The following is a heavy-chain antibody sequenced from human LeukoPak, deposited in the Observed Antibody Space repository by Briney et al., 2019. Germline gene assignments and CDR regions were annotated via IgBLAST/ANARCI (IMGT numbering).Heavy chain of an antibody. CDR2: TYYRSKWYN. Sequence: SQTLSLTCAISGDSVSSNSAAWNWIRQSPSRGLEGLGRTYYRSKWYNDYAVSVKSRITINPDTSKNQFSLQLNSVTPEDTAVYYCARTGYSSTWFPWGFDPWGQGTLVTVSS. V-gene: IGHV6-1*01. CDR3: ARTGYSSTWFPWGFDP. D-gene: IGHD6-13*01. J-gene: IGHJ5*02. CDR1: GDSVSSNSAA.